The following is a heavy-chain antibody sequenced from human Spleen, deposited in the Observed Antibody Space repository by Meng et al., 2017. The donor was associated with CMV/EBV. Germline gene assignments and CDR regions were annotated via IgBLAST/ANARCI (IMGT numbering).Heavy chain of an antibody. CDR2: IIPIFGTA. V-gene: IGHV1-69*05. Sequence: SVKVSCKACGGTFSSYAISWVRQAPGQGLEWMGGIIPIFGTANYAQEFQGRVTITTDESTSTAYMELSSLRSEDTAVYYCASGPGYCSSTTCYILDYWGQGTLVTV. D-gene: IGHD2-2*02. CDR3: ASGPGYCSSTTCYILDY. J-gene: IGHJ4*02. CDR1: GGTFSSYA.